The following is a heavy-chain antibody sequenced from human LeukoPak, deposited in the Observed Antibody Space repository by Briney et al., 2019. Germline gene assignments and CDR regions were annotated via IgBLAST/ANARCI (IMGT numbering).Heavy chain of an antibody. D-gene: IGHD3-3*01. V-gene: IGHV3-21*01. J-gene: IGHJ4*02. CDR3: ARGVRLFDY. CDR1: GFTFSSYC. Sequence: GGSLRLSCAASGFTFSSYCMNWVRQAPGKGLEWVSSISGSSSYIYYVDSVKGRFTISRDNAKDSLYLQMNSLRAEDTAVYYCARGVRLFDYWGQGTLVTVSS. CDR2: ISGSSSYI.